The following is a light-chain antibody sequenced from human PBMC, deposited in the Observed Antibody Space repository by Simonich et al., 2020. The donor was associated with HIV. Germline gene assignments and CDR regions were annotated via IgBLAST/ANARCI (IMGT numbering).Light chain of an antibody. CDR3: MQGIQSPKT. CDR1: QSLLHSDGKTY. V-gene: IGKV2-29*02. J-gene: IGKJ2*01. Sequence: DIVMTQTPLSLSVTPGQPASISCKSSQSLLHSDGKTYLYWYLQKPGQSPQLLIYEVSSRFSGLTDRFSGSGSGTDFTLKISRVEAEDVGVYYCMQGIQSPKTFGQGTKLEIK. CDR2: EVS.